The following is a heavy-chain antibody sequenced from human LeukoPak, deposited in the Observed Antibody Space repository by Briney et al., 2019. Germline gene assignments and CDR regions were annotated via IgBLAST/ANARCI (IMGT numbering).Heavy chain of an antibody. Sequence: AGGSLRLSCAASGFTFDDYAMHWVRQAPGKGLEWVSGISWNSGSIGYADSVKGRFTISRDNAKNSLYLQMNSLRAEDMALYYCAKGVGYGYSSSWYYFDYWGQGTLVTVSS. CDR2: ISWNSGSI. CDR1: GFTFDDYA. D-gene: IGHD6-13*01. CDR3: AKGVGYGYSSSWYYFDY. V-gene: IGHV3-9*03. J-gene: IGHJ4*02.